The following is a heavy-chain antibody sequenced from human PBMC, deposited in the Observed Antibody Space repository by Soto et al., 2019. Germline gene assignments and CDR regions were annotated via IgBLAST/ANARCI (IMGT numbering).Heavy chain of an antibody. V-gene: IGHV3-30*18. Sequence: QVQLVESGGGVVQPGRSLRLSCAASGFTFSSYGMHWVRQAPGKGLEWVAVISYAGSNKYYADSVKGRFTISRDNSKNTLYVQMNSLRAEDTAVYYCAKDSCSSTSCYTAYYYYGMDVWGQGTTVTVSS. CDR1: GFTFSSYG. CDR3: AKDSCSSTSCYTAYYYYGMDV. D-gene: IGHD2-2*02. J-gene: IGHJ6*02. CDR2: ISYAGSNK.